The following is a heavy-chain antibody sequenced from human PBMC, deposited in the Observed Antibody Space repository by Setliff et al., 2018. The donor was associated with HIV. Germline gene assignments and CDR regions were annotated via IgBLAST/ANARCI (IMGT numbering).Heavy chain of an antibody. D-gene: IGHD6-13*01. J-gene: IGHJ2*01. CDR3: ARPGVVGSSWSWYFDL. Sequence: SETLSLTCTVSGGSISSDDYYWNWIRQPPGKGLEWIGYITYSGTSYYNPSLKSRVTISIDTSKNQFFLKLSSVTAADTAVYYCARPGVVGSSWSWYFDLWGRGTLVTVSS. CDR1: GGSISSDDYY. CDR2: ITYSGTS. V-gene: IGHV4-30-4*08.